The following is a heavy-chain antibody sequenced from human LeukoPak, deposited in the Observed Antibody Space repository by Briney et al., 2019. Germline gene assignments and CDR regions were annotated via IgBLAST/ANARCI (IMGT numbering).Heavy chain of an antibody. CDR1: NGSITSGNW. V-gene: IGHV4-4*02. D-gene: IGHD3-10*01. CDR2: IYHSGNT. CDR3: ARDLPHYASGAYYFDY. J-gene: IGHJ4*02. Sequence: PSETLSLTCAVPNGSITSGNWWNWVRQPPGKGLEWIGEIYHSGNTNYNPSLKSRVTISVDKAKNQFSLRLSSVTAADTAVYYCARDLPHYASGAYYFDYWGQGILVTVSS.